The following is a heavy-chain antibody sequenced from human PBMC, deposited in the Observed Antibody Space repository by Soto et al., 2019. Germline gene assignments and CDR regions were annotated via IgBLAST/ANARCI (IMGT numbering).Heavy chain of an antibody. CDR3: ARDQRFSQFDY. V-gene: IGHV3-20*04. CDR1: GFTFDDYG. J-gene: IGHJ4*02. D-gene: IGHD3-3*01. Sequence: GGSLRLSCAASGFTFDDYGMSWVRQAPGKGLEWVSGINWNGGSTGYADSVKGRFTISRDNAKNSLYLQMNSPRAEDTAVYYCARDQRFSQFDYWGQGSRVTVAS. CDR2: INWNGGST.